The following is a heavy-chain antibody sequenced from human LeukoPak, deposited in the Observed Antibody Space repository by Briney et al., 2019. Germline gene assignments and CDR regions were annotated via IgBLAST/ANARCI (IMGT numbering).Heavy chain of an antibody. CDR2: ITGSSSYI. D-gene: IGHD2/OR15-2a*01. CDR3: ARDGANLLFDS. V-gene: IGHV3-21*01. J-gene: IGHJ4*02. Sequence: GGSLRLSCAASGFTFSSYSTNWVRQAPGKGLEWVSSITGSSSYIYYADSLKGRFTISRDNAKNSLYLQMNSLRAEDTAVYYCARDGANLLFDSWGQGTLVTVSS. CDR1: GFTFSSYS.